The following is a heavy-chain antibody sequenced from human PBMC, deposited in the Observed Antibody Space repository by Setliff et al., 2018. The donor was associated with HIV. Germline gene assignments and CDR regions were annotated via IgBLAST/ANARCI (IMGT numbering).Heavy chain of an antibody. CDR2: IHFTGSS. V-gene: IGHV4-59*08. J-gene: IGHJ5*02. CDR1: GASIWNYY. CDR3: ARRPPRYCTSTSCYRDWFDP. D-gene: IGHD2-2*01. Sequence: PSETLSLTCTVSGASIWNYYWSWIRQAPGKGLEWIGFIHFTGSSNYNPSLKSRVTISVDTSKNQFSLKLSSVIAADTAVYYCARRPPRYCTSTSCYRDWFDPWGQGTQVTVSS.